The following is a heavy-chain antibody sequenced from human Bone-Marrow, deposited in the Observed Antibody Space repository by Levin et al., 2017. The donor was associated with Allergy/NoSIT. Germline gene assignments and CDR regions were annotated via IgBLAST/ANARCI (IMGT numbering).Heavy chain of an antibody. D-gene: IGHD4-17*01. CDR3: ARATRSTVSDY. CDR2: ISAYNGNT. J-gene: IGHJ4*02. Sequence: GESLKISCKASGYTFTSYGISWVRQAPGQGLEWMGWISAYNGNTNYAQKLQGRVTMTTDTSTSTAYMELRSLRSDDTAVYYCARATRSTVSDYWGQGTLVTVSS. CDR1: GYTFTSYG. V-gene: IGHV1-18*01.